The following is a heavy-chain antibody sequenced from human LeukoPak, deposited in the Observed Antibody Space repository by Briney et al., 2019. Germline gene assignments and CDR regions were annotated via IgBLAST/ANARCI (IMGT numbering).Heavy chain of an antibody. CDR3: ARDGPAGSAFDI. Sequence: SGGSLRLSCAASGLTFSSHWMHWVRQAPGKGLEWVAVISYDGSNKYYADSVKGRFTISRDNSKNTLYLQMNSLRAEDTAVYYCARDGPAGSAFDIWGQGTMVTVSS. V-gene: IGHV3-30-3*01. CDR2: ISYDGSNK. J-gene: IGHJ3*02. CDR1: GLTFSSHW. D-gene: IGHD2-15*01.